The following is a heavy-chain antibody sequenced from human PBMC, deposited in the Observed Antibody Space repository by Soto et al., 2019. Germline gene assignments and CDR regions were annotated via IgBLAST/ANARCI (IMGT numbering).Heavy chain of an antibody. CDR1: GYTLSSFG. CDR2: INAGNGNT. D-gene: IGHD6-19*01. V-gene: IGHV1-3*01. Sequence: QAQLVQSGAEVKKPGASVKVSCKASGYTLSSFGIHWVRQAPGQRLEWIGWINAGNGNTKYSQKLQGRVTFSRDTSANTAYMELTSMTSEDTAVYYCVRTRQQWLGGDSWGQGSRVTVSS. J-gene: IGHJ4*02. CDR3: VRTRQQWLGGDS.